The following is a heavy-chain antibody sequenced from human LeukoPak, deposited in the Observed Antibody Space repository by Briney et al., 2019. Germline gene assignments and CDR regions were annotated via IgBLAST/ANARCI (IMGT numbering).Heavy chain of an antibody. CDR3: AREYKPRCPGY. CDR1: GYTFTSYG. CDR2: INPSGGST. D-gene: IGHD1-14*01. Sequence: ASVKVSCKASGYTFTSYGISWVRQAPGQGLEWMGIINPSGGSTSYAQKFQGRVTMTRDTSTSTVYMELSSLRSEDTAVYYCAREYKPRCPGYWGQGTLVTVSS. V-gene: IGHV1-46*01. J-gene: IGHJ4*02.